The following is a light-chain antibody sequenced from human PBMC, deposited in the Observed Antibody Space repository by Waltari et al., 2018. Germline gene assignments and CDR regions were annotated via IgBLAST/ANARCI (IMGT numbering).Light chain of an antibody. Sequence: EIVLTQSPGTLSLSPGERATLSCRASQSVSSSYFAWYQQKPGQAPRLLFYGASSRATGIPDRFSDSGSGTDFTLTISRLEPEDFAVYYCQQYGSSPWTFGQGTKVEIK. J-gene: IGKJ1*01. CDR3: QQYGSSPWT. CDR1: QSVSSSY. V-gene: IGKV3-20*01. CDR2: GAS.